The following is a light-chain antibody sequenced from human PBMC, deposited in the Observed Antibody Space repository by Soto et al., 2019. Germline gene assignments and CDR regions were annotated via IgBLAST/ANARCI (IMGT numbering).Light chain of an antibody. CDR1: SSDVGGYNY. CDR2: EVS. CDR3: SSYTSSSTLEGV. J-gene: IGLJ1*01. V-gene: IGLV2-14*01. Sequence: HSALTQPASVSGSPGQSITISCTGTSSDVGGYNYVSWYQQHPGKAPKLMIYEVSNRPSGVSNRFSGSKSGNTASLTISGLQAEDEADYYCSSYTSSSTLEGVFGTGTKLTVL.